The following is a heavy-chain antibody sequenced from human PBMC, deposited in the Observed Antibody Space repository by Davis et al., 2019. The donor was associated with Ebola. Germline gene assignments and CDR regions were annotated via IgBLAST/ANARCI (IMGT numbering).Heavy chain of an antibody. CDR1: GGSFSGFH. V-gene: IGHV4-34*01. CDR3: ARGGVSSSSPFDY. CDR2: ISQSGST. Sequence: PSETLSLTCAVYGGSFSGFHWSWVRQAPGKGLEWIGEISQSGSTDYNASLKSRVTISLDTSKNQFSLNLSSVTAADAAVYYCARGGVSSSSPFDYWGQGTLVTVSS. D-gene: IGHD6-13*01. J-gene: IGHJ4*02.